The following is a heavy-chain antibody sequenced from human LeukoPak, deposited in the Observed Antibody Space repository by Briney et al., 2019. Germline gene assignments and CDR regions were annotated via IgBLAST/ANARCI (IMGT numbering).Heavy chain of an antibody. CDR3: AKGGGGYCSSTSCYTEGSYWYFDL. D-gene: IGHD2-2*02. Sequence: PGASLRLSCAASGFTFSSYAMNWVRQAPGKGLEWVSAISGSGGSTYYADSVKGRFTISRDNSKNTLYLQMNSLRAEDTAVYYCAKGGGGYCSSTSCYTEGSYWYFDLWGRGTLVTVSS. J-gene: IGHJ2*01. V-gene: IGHV3-23*01. CDR1: GFTFSSYA. CDR2: ISGSGGST.